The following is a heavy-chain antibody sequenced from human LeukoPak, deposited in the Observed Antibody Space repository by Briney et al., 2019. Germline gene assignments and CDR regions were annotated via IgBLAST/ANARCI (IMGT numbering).Heavy chain of an antibody. CDR2: IIPIFGIA. CDR3: ARGAAIVGATKGGDY. J-gene: IGHJ4*02. Sequence: SVKVSCKASGGTFSSYAISWVRQAPGQGLEWMGRIIPIFGIANYAQKFQGRVTMTTDTSTSTAYMELRSLRSDDTAVYYCARGAAIVGATKGGDYWGQGTLVTVSS. CDR1: GGTFSSYA. D-gene: IGHD1-26*01. V-gene: IGHV1-69*04.